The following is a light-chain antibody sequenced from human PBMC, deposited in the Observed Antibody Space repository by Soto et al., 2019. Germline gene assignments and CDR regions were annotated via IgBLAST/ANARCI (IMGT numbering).Light chain of an antibody. J-gene: IGKJ2*01. CDR1: QRIRNY. CDR3: QQSYSTPYT. Sequence: DIQMTQSPSSLSASVGDRVTITCRASQRIRNYVNWYQQKPGKAPKFLIYVASTLQSGVPSRFSGSGSGTDFTLTISSRQPEDFATYYCQQSYSTPYTFGPGTQLEIK. V-gene: IGKV1-39*01. CDR2: VAS.